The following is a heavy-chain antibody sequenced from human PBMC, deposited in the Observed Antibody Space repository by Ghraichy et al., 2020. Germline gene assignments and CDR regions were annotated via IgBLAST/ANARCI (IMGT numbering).Heavy chain of an antibody. CDR3: ARDHRSAAGEYWYFDL. V-gene: IGHV3-66*01. Sequence: GGSLRLSCAASGFTVSSNYMSWVRQAPGKGLGWVSVIYSGGSTYYSDSVKGRFTISRDNSKNTLYLQRNSLRAEDTAVYYCARDHRSAAGEYWYFDLWGRGTLVTVSS. CDR1: GFTVSSNY. D-gene: IGHD6-13*01. J-gene: IGHJ2*01. CDR2: IYSGGST.